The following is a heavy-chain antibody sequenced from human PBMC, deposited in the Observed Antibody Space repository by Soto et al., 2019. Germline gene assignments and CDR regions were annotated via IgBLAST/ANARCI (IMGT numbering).Heavy chain of an antibody. Sequence: QVQLQESGPGLVKPSETLSLTCTVSGGSISRYYWSWIRQPPGTGLEWIGYMYNTGSTVYNPSFNSRFTISVYTSKNQFSLKLNSVTAADTAVEYCARDLWGYCGTDCYPLDVWGQGTTVTVSS. J-gene: IGHJ6*02. CDR3: ARDLWGYCGTDCYPLDV. V-gene: IGHV4-59*01. CDR1: GGSISRYY. D-gene: IGHD2-21*02. CDR2: MYNTGST.